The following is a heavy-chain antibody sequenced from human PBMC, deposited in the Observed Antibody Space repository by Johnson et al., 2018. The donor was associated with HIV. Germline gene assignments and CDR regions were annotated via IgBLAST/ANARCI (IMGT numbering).Heavy chain of an antibody. V-gene: IGHV3-11*04. CDR2: ISSSGGTK. J-gene: IGHJ3*02. CDR3: AREGRRDAFDI. CDR1: GFTFSDYY. Sequence: QMQLVESGGGLVQPGGSLRLSCTASGFTFSDYYMTWIREAPGKGLDWVSYISSSGGTKYYADSVKGRFTISRDNAKKSLYLQMNSLRAEDTAVYYCAREGRRDAFDIWGQGTMVTVSS.